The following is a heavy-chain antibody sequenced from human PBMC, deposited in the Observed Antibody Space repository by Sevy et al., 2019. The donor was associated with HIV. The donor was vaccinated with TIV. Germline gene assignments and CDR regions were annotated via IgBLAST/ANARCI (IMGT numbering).Heavy chain of an antibody. D-gene: IGHD1-1*01. CDR2: IKSKVDGGAT. Sequence: GGSLRLSCAASRITVSDAVMTWVRQAPGKGLEWIGRIKSKVDGGATGYAAPVRGRFTISRDDSKDTLYLQMNSLKTEDTAMYYCAAGRVRDYWGQGTLVTVSS. CDR1: RITVSDAV. CDR3: AAGRVRDY. J-gene: IGHJ4*02. V-gene: IGHV3-15*01.